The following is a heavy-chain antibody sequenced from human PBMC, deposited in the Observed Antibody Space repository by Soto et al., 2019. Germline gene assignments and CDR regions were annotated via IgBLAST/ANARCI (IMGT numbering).Heavy chain of an antibody. CDR2: IYYSGTT. CDR1: GGSIDSDGSY. Sequence: QVQLQESGPGLVKPSQTLSLTCTVSGGSIDSDGSYWSWIRQSPGEGLEWLGYIYYSGTTYYNPSLKSRVSISLDTSKNQFSLKLSSVTAADTAIYYCAGGHCFSSSCSYLDLWGRGTLVTVSS. V-gene: IGHV4-31*03. J-gene: IGHJ2*01. D-gene: IGHD2-2*01. CDR3: AGGHCFSSSCSYLDL.